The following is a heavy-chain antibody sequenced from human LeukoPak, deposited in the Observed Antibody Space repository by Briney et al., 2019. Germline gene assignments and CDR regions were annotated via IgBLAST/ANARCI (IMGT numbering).Heavy chain of an antibody. V-gene: IGHV3-74*01. D-gene: IGHD6-19*01. CDR2: INSDGSST. CDR3: ARVSDISVAAYFDY. J-gene: IGHJ4*02. CDR1: GFTFSSYW. Sequence: GGSLRLSCAASGFTFSSYWMHWVRQAPGKGLVWVSRINSDGSSTSYADSVKGRFTISRDNAKNSLYLQMNSLRAEGTALYYCARVSDISVAAYFDYWGQGTLVTVSS.